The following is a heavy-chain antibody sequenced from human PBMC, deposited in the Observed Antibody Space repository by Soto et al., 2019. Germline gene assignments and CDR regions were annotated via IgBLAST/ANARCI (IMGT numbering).Heavy chain of an antibody. CDR1: GYTFTSYG. CDR2: ISAYNGNT. Sequence: QVQLVQSGAEVKKPGASVKVSCKASGYTFTSYGISWVRQAPGQGLEWMGWISAYNGNTKYVQKFQGRVTMTTATSTRTAYMELTSLRSDDTAVYYCATYAAAALTDSWGQGPLVTVSS. D-gene: IGHD2-2*01. CDR3: ATYAAAALTDS. J-gene: IGHJ4*02. V-gene: IGHV1-18*01.